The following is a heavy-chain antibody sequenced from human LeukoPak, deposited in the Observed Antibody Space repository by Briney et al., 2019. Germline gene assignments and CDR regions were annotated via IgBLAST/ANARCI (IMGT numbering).Heavy chain of an antibody. CDR1: GFSFSTYA. Sequence: PGGSLRLSCAASGFSFSTYAISWVRQAPGKGLEWVSCISTTSSYIFYADSVRGRFTISRDKAKNSLYLQMDSLRAEDTAVYYCARGGIITSYAFEIWGQGTMVTVSS. J-gene: IGHJ3*02. CDR2: ISTTSSYI. CDR3: ARGGIITSYAFEI. V-gene: IGHV3-21*01. D-gene: IGHD1-26*01.